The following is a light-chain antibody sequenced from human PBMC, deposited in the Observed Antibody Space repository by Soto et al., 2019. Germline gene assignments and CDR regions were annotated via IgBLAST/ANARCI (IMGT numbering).Light chain of an antibody. V-gene: IGKV3-20*01. CDR1: QSVNSNY. Sequence: EIVLTHSPGTLSFSPGSRAPLSCRSSQSVNSNYLAWYQQKPGQAPRLLMYETSTRATGIPDRFSGSGSGTDFTLTISRLEPEDFAVYFCQQFGTSPLWTFGQGTKVDIK. CDR3: QQFGTSPLWT. J-gene: IGKJ1*01. CDR2: ETS.